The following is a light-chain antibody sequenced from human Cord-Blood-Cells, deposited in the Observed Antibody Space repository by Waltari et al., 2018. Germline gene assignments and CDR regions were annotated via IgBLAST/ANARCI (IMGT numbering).Light chain of an antibody. J-gene: IGKJ2*01. CDR2: GAS. CDR1: QSVSSSY. CDR3: QQYGSSLYT. Sequence: EIVLTQSPGTLSLSPGERATLSCRASQSVSSSYLAWYQQKPGQAPRLHIYGASSRATGIPDRFSGSWSGTDFTLTISRLEPEDFAVYYCQQYGSSLYTFGQGTKLEIK. V-gene: IGKV3-20*01.